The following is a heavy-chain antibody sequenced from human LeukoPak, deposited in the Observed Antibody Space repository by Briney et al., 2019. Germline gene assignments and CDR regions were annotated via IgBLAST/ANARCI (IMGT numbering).Heavy chain of an antibody. CDR3: ARGYSSSWLDY. CDR2: INPNSGGT. V-gene: IGHV1-2*06. D-gene: IGHD6-13*01. CDR1: GYTFTAFY. J-gene: IGHJ4*02. Sequence: ASVKVSCKASGYTFTAFYMHWVRQAPGQGLEWMGRINPNSGGTKYAQKFQGKVTMTTDTSINTAYLELSRLRSDDTAVYYCARGYSSSWLDYWGQGTLVTVSS.